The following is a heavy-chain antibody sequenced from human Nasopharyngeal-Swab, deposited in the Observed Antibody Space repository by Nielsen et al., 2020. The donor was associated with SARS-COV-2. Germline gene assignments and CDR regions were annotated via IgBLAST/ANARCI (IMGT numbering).Heavy chain of an antibody. CDR3: ARVRRDTIFGVVIIGTFDY. D-gene: IGHD3-3*01. CDR1: GGSIRSYY. V-gene: IGHV4-59*01. Sequence: SETLSLTCTVSGGSIRSYYWSGIRQPPGKGLEWIGYIYYSGRTNYNPSLKSRVTISVDTSKNQFSLKLSSVTAADTAVYYCARVRRDTIFGVVIIGTFDYWGQGTLVTVSS. J-gene: IGHJ4*02. CDR2: IYYSGRT.